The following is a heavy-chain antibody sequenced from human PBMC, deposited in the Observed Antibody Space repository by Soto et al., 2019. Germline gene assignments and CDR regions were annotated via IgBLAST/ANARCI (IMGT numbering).Heavy chain of an antibody. Sequence: GASVKVSCKASGYTFTSYGISWVRQTPGQGLEWMGWISAYNGNTNYAQKLQGRVTMTTDTSTSTAYMELRSLRSDDTAVYYCARDWSSDAALGYCSGGSCPSAFDIWGQGTMVTVSS. CDR3: ARDWSSDAALGYCSGGSCPSAFDI. V-gene: IGHV1-18*01. CDR1: GYTFTSYG. D-gene: IGHD2-15*01. J-gene: IGHJ3*02. CDR2: ISAYNGNT.